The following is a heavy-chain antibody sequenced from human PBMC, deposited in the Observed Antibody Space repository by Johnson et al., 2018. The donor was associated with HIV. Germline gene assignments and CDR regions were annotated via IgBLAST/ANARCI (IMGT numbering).Heavy chain of an antibody. V-gene: IGHV3-20*04. CDR1: GFSFSSYW. J-gene: IGHJ3*02. D-gene: IGHD4-17*01. CDR2: INWNGGSI. CDR3: AKDRTKDYGDYSGDAFDI. Sequence: EMQLVESGGDLVQPGGSLRLSCVASGFSFSSYWMSWVRQAPGKGLEWVSGINWNGGSIGYADSVKGRFTISRDNAKNSLYLQMNSLRAEDTALYYCAKDRTKDYGDYSGDAFDIWGQGTMVTVSS.